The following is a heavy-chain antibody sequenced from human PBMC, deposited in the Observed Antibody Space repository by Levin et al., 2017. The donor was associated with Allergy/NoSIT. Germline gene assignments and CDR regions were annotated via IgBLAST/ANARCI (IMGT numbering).Heavy chain of an antibody. V-gene: IGHV3-23*01. J-gene: IGHJ4*02. CDR3: GKGDRITGTTDF. Sequence: QPGGSLRLSCVASGFSFGTYPMSWVRQAPGKGLEWVSAISYNSGNTFYADSVKGRFTISRDNSKNTLYLQMNSLRAEDTAVYYCGKGDRITGTTDFWGQGTLVTVS. CDR1: GFSFGTYP. D-gene: IGHD1-7*01. CDR2: ISYNSGNT.